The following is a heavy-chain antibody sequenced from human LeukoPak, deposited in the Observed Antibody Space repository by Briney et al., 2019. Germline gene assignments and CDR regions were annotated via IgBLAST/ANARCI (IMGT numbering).Heavy chain of an antibody. V-gene: IGHV3-33*01. CDR2: LRYDGSNK. CDR3: AREATGYSSGWYGALV. J-gene: IGHJ4*02. D-gene: IGHD6-19*01. Sequence: GGSLRLSCAASGFTFSSYGMHWVRQAPGKGLEWVAVLRYDGSNKYYADSVKGRFTISRDNSKNTLYLQMNSLRAEDTAVYYCAREATGYSSGWYGALVWGQGTLVTVSS. CDR1: GFTFSSYG.